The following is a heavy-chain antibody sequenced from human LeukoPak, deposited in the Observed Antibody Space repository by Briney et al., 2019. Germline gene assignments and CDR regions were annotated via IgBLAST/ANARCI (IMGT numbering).Heavy chain of an antibody. CDR1: GGSISSYY. CDR3: ARALQYGYYYGMDV. J-gene: IGHJ6*02. V-gene: IGHV4-59*01. Sequence: SETLSLTCTVSGGSISSYYRSWIRQPPGKGLEWIGYIYYSGSTNYNPSLKSRVTISVDTSKNQFSLKLSSVTAADTAVYYCARALQYGYYYGMDVWGQGTTVTVSS. CDR2: IYYSGST. D-gene: IGHD4-11*01.